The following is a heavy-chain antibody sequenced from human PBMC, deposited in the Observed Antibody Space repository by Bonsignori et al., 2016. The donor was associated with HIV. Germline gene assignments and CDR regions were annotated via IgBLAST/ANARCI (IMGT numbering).Heavy chain of an antibody. CDR1: GGTLRKYA. V-gene: IGHV1-69*05. Sequence: QVQLVQSGAEVRKPGSSVKVSCKDSGGTLRKYAISWVRQAPGQGLEWMGGIIPMFRTTNYAQKFQGRVTLTTDESTSTAYMELSSLRSGDTAFYYCVKEDLSEGGLDYWGQGTLVTVSP. D-gene: IGHD3-16*01. J-gene: IGHJ4*02. CDR3: VKEDLSEGGLDY. CDR2: IIPMFRTT.